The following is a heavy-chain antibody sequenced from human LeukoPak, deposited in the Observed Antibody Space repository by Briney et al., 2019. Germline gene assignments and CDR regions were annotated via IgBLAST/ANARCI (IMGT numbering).Heavy chain of an antibody. CDR3: AKDKWELPRNYFDY. V-gene: IGHV3-30*18. CDR2: MSYDGSSQ. CDR1: GFTFSSYG. Sequence: GGSLRLSCAASGFTFSSYGMHWVRQAPGKGLEWVAVMSYDGSSQYYADSVNGRFTISRDNSKNTLYLQMNSLRAEDTAVYYCAKDKWELPRNYFDYWGQGTLVTVSS. D-gene: IGHD1-26*01. J-gene: IGHJ4*02.